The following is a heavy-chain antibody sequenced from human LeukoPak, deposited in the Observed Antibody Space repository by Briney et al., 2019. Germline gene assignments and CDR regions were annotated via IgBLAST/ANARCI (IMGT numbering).Heavy chain of an antibody. J-gene: IGHJ4*02. CDR3: ARQGYYNSGSYYTTFDY. CDR1: GGSIVSYY. V-gene: IGHV4-59*01. D-gene: IGHD3-10*01. Sequence: PSETLSLTCTVSGGSIVSYYWSWIRQPPGKGLEWIGYIYYGGSTNYNPSLKSRVTISVDTSKNQFSLKLSSVTAADTAVYYCARQGYYNSGSYYTTFDYWGQGTLVTVSS. CDR2: IYYGGST.